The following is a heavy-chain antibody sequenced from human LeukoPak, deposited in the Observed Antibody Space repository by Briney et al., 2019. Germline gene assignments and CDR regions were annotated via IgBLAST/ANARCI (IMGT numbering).Heavy chain of an antibody. CDR1: GGTFSTFP. J-gene: IGHJ4*02. CDR3: VTGKDRSGYYYSLDY. V-gene: IGHV1-69*13. CDR2: IIPIFGP. D-gene: IGHD3-22*01. Sequence: SVKVSCKASGGTFSTFPISWVRQAPGQGLEWIGGIIPIFGPNYAQKFQGRATISADLATATAYMELSSLTSEDTSVYYCVTGKDRSGYYYSLDYWGQGTLVAVSS.